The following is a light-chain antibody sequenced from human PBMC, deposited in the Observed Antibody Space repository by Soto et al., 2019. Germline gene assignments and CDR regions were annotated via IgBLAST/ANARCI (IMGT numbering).Light chain of an antibody. CDR3: SSYTSSGTLV. V-gene: IGLV2-14*01. CDR1: SSDVGGSNF. CDR2: EVS. Sequence: QSALTQPASVSGSPGQSITISCTGTSSDVGGSNFVSWYQQHPGKAPKLMIYEVSNRPSGVSYRFSGSKSGNTASLTISGLQAEDEADYYCSSYTSSGTLVFGGGTKLTVL. J-gene: IGLJ2*01.